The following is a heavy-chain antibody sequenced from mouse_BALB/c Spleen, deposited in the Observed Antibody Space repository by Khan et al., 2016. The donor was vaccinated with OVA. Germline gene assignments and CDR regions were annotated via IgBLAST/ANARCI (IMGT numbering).Heavy chain of an antibody. CDR3: ARRTLDY. CDR2: IDPFNGGT. Sequence: VQLKQSGPELMKPGASVNISCKASAYSFTSYYMHWVKQSHGKSLEWIGCIDPFNGGTTYNQKFKGRATLTVDKSSSTAYMHLSTLTSEDSAAYYCARRTLDYWGQGTSVTVSS. CDR1: AYSFTSYY. J-gene: IGHJ4*01. V-gene: IGHV1S135*01.